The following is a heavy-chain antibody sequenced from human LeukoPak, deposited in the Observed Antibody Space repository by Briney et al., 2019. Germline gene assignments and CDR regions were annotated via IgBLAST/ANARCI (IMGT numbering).Heavy chain of an antibody. CDR2: ISGSGGST. D-gene: IGHD6-19*01. CDR3: AKDDRGSSGWYLGFDY. CDR1: GFTFSSYA. Sequence: GGSLRLSCAASGFTFSSYAMSWVRQAPGKGLEWVSAISGSGGSTYYADSVKGRFTISRDNSKNTLYLQMNSLRDEDTAVYYCAKDDRGSSGWYLGFDYWGQGTLVTVSS. J-gene: IGHJ4*02. V-gene: IGHV3-23*01.